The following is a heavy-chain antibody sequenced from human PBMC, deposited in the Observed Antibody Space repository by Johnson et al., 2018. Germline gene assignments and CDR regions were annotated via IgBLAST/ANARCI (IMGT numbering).Heavy chain of an antibody. CDR3: AKRVVAHWYFDL. V-gene: IGHV3-23*04. CDR2: ISGSGHST. CDR1: GVTFSSYA. Sequence: VQLVESGGGLVQPGGSLRLSCAASGVTFSSYAMNWVRQAPGKGLEWVSAISGSGHSTYYADSVKGRFTISRDNSKKPLYLQMNSLRAEDTAVYYCAKRVVAHWYFDLWGRGTLVTVSS. J-gene: IGHJ2*01. D-gene: IGHD2-15*01.